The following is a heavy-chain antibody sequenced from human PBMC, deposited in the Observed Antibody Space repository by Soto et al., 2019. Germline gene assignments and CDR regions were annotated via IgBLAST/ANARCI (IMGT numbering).Heavy chain of an antibody. J-gene: IGHJ3*02. V-gene: IGHV4-39*07. Sequence: PSETLSLTCTVSGGSISSSSYYWGWIRQPPGKGLEWIGSIYHSGSTNYNPSLKSRVTISVDTSKNQFSLKLSSVTAADTAVYYCARYTLFMVWNAFDIWGQGTMVTVSS. CDR2: IYHSGST. CDR1: GGSISSSSYY. D-gene: IGHD3-10*01. CDR3: ARYTLFMVWNAFDI.